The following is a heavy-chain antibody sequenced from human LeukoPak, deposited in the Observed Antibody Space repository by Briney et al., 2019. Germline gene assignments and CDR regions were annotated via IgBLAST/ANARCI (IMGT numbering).Heavy chain of an antibody. CDR3: AKNLGELSLIDY. V-gene: IGHV3-30*02. D-gene: IGHD3-16*02. CDR2: IQNDGTKK. J-gene: IGHJ4*02. Sequence: PGGSLRLSCAASGFRFSSYGMNWVRQAPGNGLEWVSFIQNDGTKKCYADFVKGRFTISRENSVNTLYLQMDSLRPEDTAVYYCAKNLGELSLIDYWGQGTLVTVSS. CDR1: GFRFSSYG.